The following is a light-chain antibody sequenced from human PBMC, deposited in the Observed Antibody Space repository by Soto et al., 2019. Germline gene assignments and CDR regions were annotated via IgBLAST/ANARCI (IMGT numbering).Light chain of an antibody. V-gene: IGKV3-20*01. CDR3: QKYGSSPIT. CDR2: GAS. CDR1: QSVSSSY. Sequence: DIVLQQSPGTLSLSPGARVTLSGRASQSVSSSYLAWYQKKPGQATRLLIYGASSRATGIPDRFSGSGSGTDFTLTISRLEPEEVAVYDCQKYGSSPITVGQGTRLEIK. J-gene: IGKJ5*01.